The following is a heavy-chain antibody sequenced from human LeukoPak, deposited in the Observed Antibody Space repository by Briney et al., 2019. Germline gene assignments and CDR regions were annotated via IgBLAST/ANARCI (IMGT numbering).Heavy chain of an antibody. V-gene: IGHV1-46*02. Sequence: ASVKVSCKTSGYSYNGHHVHWVRQAPGQGLEWMGINFFHDGSTSNTQKFQGRVTMTRDTSTSTVYMELSSLRSEDTAVYYCARDSGNYHYDMDVWGQGTTVIVSS. D-gene: IGHD3-10*01. J-gene: IGHJ6*02. CDR1: GYSYNGHH. CDR2: NFFHDGST. CDR3: ARDSGNYHYDMDV.